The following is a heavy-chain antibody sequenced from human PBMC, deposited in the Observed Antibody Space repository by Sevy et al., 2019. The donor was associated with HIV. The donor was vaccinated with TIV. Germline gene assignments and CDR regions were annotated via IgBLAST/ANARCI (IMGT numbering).Heavy chain of an antibody. Sequence: GGSLRLSCAASGFALSNYYAMHWVRQAPGKGLEWVALISYDGSDKYYADSVKGRFTISRDNFKNTLYLQIYSLTTEDTAVYYCARPRANYVDHYFFYAMDVWGQWTTVTVSS. D-gene: IGHD4-17*01. V-gene: IGHV3-30-3*01. J-gene: IGHJ6*02. CDR1: GFALSNYYA. CDR3: ARPRANYVDHYFFYAMDV. CDR2: ISYDGSDK.